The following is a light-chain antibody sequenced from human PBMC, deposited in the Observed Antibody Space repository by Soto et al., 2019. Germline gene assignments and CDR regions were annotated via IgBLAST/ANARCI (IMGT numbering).Light chain of an antibody. CDR1: ETIGSW. CDR2: KAS. CDR3: QQYSFYPWT. J-gene: IGKJ1*01. Sequence: DIQMTQSPSTLSASVGDRVTITCRASETIGSWMAWYQQKPGKAPKLLIYKASTLETGVPSRFSGSGSGTEFTLTITSLQPDDFATYHCQQYSFYPWTFGQGTKLEIK. V-gene: IGKV1-5*03.